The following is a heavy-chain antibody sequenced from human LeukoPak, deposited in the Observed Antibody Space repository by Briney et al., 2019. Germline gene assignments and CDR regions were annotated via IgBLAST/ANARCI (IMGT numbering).Heavy chain of an antibody. CDR3: AREFQNRGHYDSSGPAY. J-gene: IGHJ4*02. V-gene: IGHV1-69*05. D-gene: IGHD3-22*01. CDR1: GGTFSSYA. CDR2: IIPIFGTA. Sequence: SVKVSCKASGGTFSSYAISWVRQAPGQGLEWMGGIIPIFGTANYAQKFQGRVTITTDESTSTAYMELSSLRSEDTAVYYCAREFQNRGHYDSSGPAYWGQGTLVTVSS.